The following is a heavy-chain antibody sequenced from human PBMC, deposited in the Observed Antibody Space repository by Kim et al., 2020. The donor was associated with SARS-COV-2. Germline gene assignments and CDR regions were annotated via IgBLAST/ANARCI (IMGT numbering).Heavy chain of an antibody. CDR3: ARAAITMIVVVNAFDI. CDR2: IYYSGST. V-gene: IGHV4-31*03. J-gene: IGHJ3*02. Sequence: SETLSLTCTVSGGSISSGGYYWSWIRQHPGKGLEWIGYIYYSGSTYYNPSLKSRVTISVDTSKNQFSLKLSSVTAADTAVYNCARAAITMIVVVNAFDIWGQGTMVTVSS. CDR1: GGSISSGGYY. D-gene: IGHD3-22*01.